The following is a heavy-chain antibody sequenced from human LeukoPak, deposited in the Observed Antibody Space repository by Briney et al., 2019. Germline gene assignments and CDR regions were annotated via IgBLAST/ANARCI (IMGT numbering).Heavy chain of an antibody. V-gene: IGHV4-34*01. CDR1: GGSFSGYY. CDR3: ARGGFWSGYYTRYFDY. D-gene: IGHD3-3*01. Sequence: SETLSLTCAVYGGSFSGYYWSWIRQPPGKGLEWIGEINHSGSTNYNPSLKSRVTISVDTSKNQFSLKLSSVTAVDTAVYYCARGGFWSGYYTRYFDYWGQGTLVTVSS. CDR2: INHSGST. J-gene: IGHJ4*02.